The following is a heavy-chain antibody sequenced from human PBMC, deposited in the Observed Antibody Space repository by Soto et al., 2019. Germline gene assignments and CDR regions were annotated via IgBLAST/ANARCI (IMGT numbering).Heavy chain of an antibody. Sequence: EVQLVESGGGLVQPGGSLRLSCAASGFTFSSYWMSWFRQAPGKGLEWVASIKDDEFDKRYVDSVNGRFTISRDNAKNALYLQMNSLRAEDTAVYYCLRVRGWNFDSWGQGTLVTVSS. CDR1: GFTFSSYW. CDR2: IKDDEFDK. D-gene: IGHD6-19*01. CDR3: LRVRGWNFDS. V-gene: IGHV3-7*04. J-gene: IGHJ4*02.